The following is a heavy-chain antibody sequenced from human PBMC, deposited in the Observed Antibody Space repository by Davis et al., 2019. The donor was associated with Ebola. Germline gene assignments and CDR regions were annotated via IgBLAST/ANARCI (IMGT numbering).Heavy chain of an antibody. D-gene: IGHD2-8*01. Sequence: ASVKVSCKASGYTFTSYGISWVRQAPGQGLEWMGWISAYNGNTNYAQKLQGRVTMTTDTSTSTAYMELRSLRSDDTAVYYCARVDIVLMVYATNFDYWGQGTLVTVSS. CDR3: ARVDIVLMVYATNFDY. V-gene: IGHV1-18*04. J-gene: IGHJ4*02. CDR2: ISAYNGNT. CDR1: GYTFTSYG.